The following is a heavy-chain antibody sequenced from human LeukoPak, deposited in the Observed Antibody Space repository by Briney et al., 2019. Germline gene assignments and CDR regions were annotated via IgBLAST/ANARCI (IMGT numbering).Heavy chain of an antibody. CDR1: GGSFSGYF. CDR2: INHSGST. Sequence: SETLSLTCAVYGGSFSGYFWSWIRQSPGKGLEWIGEINHSGSTYYNPSLKSRVTISVDTSKNQFSLKLSSVTAADTAVYYCARGGPTTFRVFDYWGQGTLVTVSS. D-gene: IGHD1-26*01. CDR3: ARGGPTTFRVFDY. J-gene: IGHJ4*02. V-gene: IGHV4-34*01.